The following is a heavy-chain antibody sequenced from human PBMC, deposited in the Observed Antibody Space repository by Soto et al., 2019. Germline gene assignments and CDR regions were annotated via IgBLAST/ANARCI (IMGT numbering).Heavy chain of an antibody. D-gene: IGHD3-10*01. V-gene: IGHV3-21*01. CDR1: GFTFSSYS. CDR2: ISSSSTYI. CDR3: ARDTNYYASGSGVDY. J-gene: IGHJ4*02. Sequence: GGSLRLSCAASGFTFSSYSMNWVRQAPGKGLEWVSSISSSSTYIHYGDSVKGRFTISRDNAKNSLNLQMNSLRAEDTAVYFCARDTNYYASGSGVDYWGQGILVTVPQ.